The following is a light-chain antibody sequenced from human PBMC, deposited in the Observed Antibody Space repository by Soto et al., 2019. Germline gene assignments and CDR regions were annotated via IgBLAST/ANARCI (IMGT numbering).Light chain of an antibody. J-gene: IGLJ3*02. Sequence: QSVLTQPPSVSGAPGQRITISCTGSPSNIGAGFDVHWYQQFPGTAPKLLIYGTTSRPSGVPDRFSGSQSGTSASLAITGLQAGDEADYYCQSYDTSLSGAWVFGGGTQVNVL. CDR1: PSNIGAGFD. V-gene: IGLV1-40*01. CDR3: QSYDTSLSGAWV. CDR2: GTT.